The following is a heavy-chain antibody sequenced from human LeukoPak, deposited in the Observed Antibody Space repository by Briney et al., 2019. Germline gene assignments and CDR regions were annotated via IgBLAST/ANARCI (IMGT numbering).Heavy chain of an antibody. D-gene: IGHD3-10*02. CDR3: ARHAGTMSWSRIQH. CDR1: GYTFTSYC. CDR2: IYPGDSDT. V-gene: IGHV5-51*01. Sequence: PGESLKISCKGSGYTFTSYCIGWVRQMPGKGLEWMGIIYPGDSDTRYSPSFKGQVTISADKSISTAYLQWNSLKASDTAMYYCARHAGTMSWSRIQHWGQGTLVTVSS. J-gene: IGHJ1*01.